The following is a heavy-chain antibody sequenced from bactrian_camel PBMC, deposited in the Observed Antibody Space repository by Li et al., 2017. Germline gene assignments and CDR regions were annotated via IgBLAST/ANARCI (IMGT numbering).Heavy chain of an antibody. CDR2: INEGGSTT. CDR3: LSGDGLVTTDAAVRM. V-gene: IGHV3S40*01. J-gene: IGHJ4*01. CDR1: PGTWSRGC. D-gene: IGHD2*01. Sequence: VQLVESGGGSVQAGGSLRLSCSASPGTWSRGCMGWFRQAPGKGLERVAIINEGGSTTRYTDSVKGRFTISRDNVRNTLSLQMNSLKPEDTATYYCLSGDGLVTTDAAVRMWGQGTQVTVS.